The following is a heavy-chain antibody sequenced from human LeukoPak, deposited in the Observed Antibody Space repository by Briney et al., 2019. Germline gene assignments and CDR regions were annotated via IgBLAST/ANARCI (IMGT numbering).Heavy chain of an antibody. CDR2: INDNGDT. J-gene: IGHJ4*02. V-gene: IGHV4-34*01. D-gene: IGHD6-19*01. Sequence: PSETLSLTCAVYGGSLSGYFWSWIRQPPGKGLEWMGEINDNGDTKYNPSLKSRVTISIDTSTNQFSLRLSSLTAADTAVYYCARGWGQWLVPDYWDQGTLVTVSS. CDR1: GGSLSGYF. CDR3: ARGWGQWLVPDY.